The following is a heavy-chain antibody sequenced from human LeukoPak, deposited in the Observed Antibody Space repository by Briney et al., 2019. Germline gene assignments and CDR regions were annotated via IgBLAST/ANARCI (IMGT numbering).Heavy chain of an antibody. J-gene: IGHJ4*02. CDR1: GYSISSGYF. D-gene: IGHD3-10*01. V-gene: IGHV4-38-2*02. CDR3: VRLGLGSGSQTFDY. CDR2: IYDSGST. Sequence: SETLSLTCSVSGYSISSGYFWGWIRQPPGKGLEWIGSIYDSGSTHYTPSLKSRVTISLDTSKNQFSLSLSSVTAADTAVYYCVRLGLGSGSQTFDYWGQGILVTVSS.